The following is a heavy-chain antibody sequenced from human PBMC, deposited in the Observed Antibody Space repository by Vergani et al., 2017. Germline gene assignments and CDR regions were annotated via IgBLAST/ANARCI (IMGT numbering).Heavy chain of an antibody. V-gene: IGHV3-23*04. CDR2: ISGSGGST. CDR1: GFTFSSYA. CDR3: ARAPDYDFWSGRDY. Sequence: VQLVESGGGLVQPGGSLRLSCAASGFTFSSYAMSWVRQAPGKGLEWVSAISGSGGSTYYADSVKGRFTISRDNSKNSLYLQMNSLRAEDTAVYYCARAPDYDFWSGRDYWGQGTLVTVSS. J-gene: IGHJ4*02. D-gene: IGHD3-3*01.